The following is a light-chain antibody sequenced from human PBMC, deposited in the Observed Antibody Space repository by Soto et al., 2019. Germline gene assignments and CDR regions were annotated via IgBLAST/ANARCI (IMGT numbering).Light chain of an antibody. CDR2: DDN. CDR1: SSDVGGYNY. V-gene: IGLV2-8*01. J-gene: IGLJ1*01. CDR3: CSYAGSKNFV. Sequence: QSVLTQPPSASGSLGQSVTISCAGTSSDVGGYNYVSWYQQHPGKAPKLLIYDDNKRPSGVPDRFSGSKSGNTASLTVSGLQAEDEADYYCCSYAGSKNFVLGSGTKLTVL.